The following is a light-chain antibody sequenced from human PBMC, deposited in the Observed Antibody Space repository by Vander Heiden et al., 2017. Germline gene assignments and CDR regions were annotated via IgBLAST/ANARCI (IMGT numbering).Light chain of an antibody. CDR3: QVWDSSSDHYV. V-gene: IGLV3-21*02. J-gene: IGLJ1*01. CDR1: NIGSKR. Sequence: SFVLTQPPSVSVAPGQTARITCGGTNIGSKRVHWYQQKPGQAPVVVVYDDSDRPSGIPERFSGSNSGNTATLTISRVEAGDEADYYCQVWDSSSDHYVFGTGTKVTVL. CDR2: DDS.